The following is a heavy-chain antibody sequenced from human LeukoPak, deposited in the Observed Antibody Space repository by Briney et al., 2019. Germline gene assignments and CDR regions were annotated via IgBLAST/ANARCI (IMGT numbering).Heavy chain of an antibody. D-gene: IGHD3-9*01. V-gene: IGHV3-30*02. Sequence: PGGSLRLSCAASGFTFSSYNMQWVRQAPSKGLEWVTFIGFDGKSKYYADSVKGRFTVSRDNSKNTLSLQMISLRAEDTAVYYCAKVPKSTGWTADFWGQGTLVTVSS. CDR3: AKVPKSTGWTADF. CDR1: GFTFSSYN. CDR2: IGFDGKSK. J-gene: IGHJ4*02.